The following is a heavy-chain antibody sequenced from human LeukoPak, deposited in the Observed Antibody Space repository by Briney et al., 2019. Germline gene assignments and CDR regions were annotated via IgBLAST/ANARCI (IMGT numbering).Heavy chain of an antibody. Sequence: GRSLRLSCAASGFTFSSYAMHWVRQAPGKGLEWVAVMSYDGSNKYYADSVKGRFTISRDNSKNTLYLQMNSLRAEDTAVYYCARPYNWDTLRLYYFDYWGQGTLVTVSS. CDR3: ARPYNWDTLRLYYFDY. CDR1: GFTFSSYA. V-gene: IGHV3-30-3*01. D-gene: IGHD1-20*01. CDR2: MSYDGSNK. J-gene: IGHJ4*02.